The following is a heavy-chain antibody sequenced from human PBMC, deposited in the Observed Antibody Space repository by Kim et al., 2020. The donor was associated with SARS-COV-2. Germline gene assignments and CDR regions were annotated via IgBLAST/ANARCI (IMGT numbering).Heavy chain of an antibody. V-gene: IGHV3-48*03. Sequence: GGSLRLSCATSGFNLGAYEMNWVRQAPGKGLEWVAYISVDGSRGEYADSVEGRFSIFKDNDQKSLILQMNSLRAEDTALYYCTRDNPTVADFDSWGQGTL. CDR1: GFNLGAYE. CDR3: TRDNPTVADFDS. J-gene: IGHJ4*02. CDR2: ISVDGSRG. D-gene: IGHD4-17*01.